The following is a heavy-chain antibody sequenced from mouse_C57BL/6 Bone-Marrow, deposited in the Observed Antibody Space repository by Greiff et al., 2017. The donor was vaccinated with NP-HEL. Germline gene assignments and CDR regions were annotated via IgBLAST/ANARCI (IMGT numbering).Heavy chain of an antibody. J-gene: IGHJ1*03. Sequence: DVMLVESGGGLVQPGGSLSLSCAASGFTFTDYYMSWVRQPPGKALEWLGFIRNKANGYTTEYSASVKGRFTISRDNSQSILYLQMNALRAEDSATYYCARYGYYGLGYFDVWGTGTTVTVSS. CDR2: IRNKANGYTT. V-gene: IGHV7-3*01. CDR1: GFTFTDYY. D-gene: IGHD1-2*01. CDR3: ARYGYYGLGYFDV.